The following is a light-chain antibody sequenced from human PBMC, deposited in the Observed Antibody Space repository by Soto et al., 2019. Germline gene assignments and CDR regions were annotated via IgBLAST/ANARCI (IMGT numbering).Light chain of an antibody. CDR2: GAS. CDR1: QSVSSSY. J-gene: IGKJ1*01. V-gene: IGKV3-20*01. Sequence: DIVLTQSPGTLSLSLGDRATLSCRASQSVSSSYFAWYQQKPGQAPRLLIYGASSRATGIPDRCSGSGSGTDFTLTISRLEPEDFALYYCQQYGSSWTFGQGTKVEIK. CDR3: QQYGSSWT.